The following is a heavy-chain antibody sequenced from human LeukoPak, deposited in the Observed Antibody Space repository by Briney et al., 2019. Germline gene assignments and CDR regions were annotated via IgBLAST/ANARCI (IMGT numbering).Heavy chain of an antibody. CDR3: ANYARDIAAAFDY. J-gene: IGHJ4*02. Sequence: GGSLRLSCAASGFTFSSYSMNWVRQAPGKGLEWVSYISSSSSTIYYADSVKGRFTISRDNAKNSLYLQMNSLRAEDTAVYYYANYARDIAAAFDYWGQGTLVTVSS. V-gene: IGHV3-48*01. CDR1: GFTFSSYS. CDR2: ISSSSSTI. D-gene: IGHD6-13*01.